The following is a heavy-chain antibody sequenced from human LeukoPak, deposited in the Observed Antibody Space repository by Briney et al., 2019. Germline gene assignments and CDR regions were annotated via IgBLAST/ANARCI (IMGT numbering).Heavy chain of an antibody. CDR3: ARDIGLRLGEYYFDY. Sequence: ASVKVSCKASGYTFTSYYMHWVRQAPGQGLEWMGIINPSGGSTSYAQKFQGRVTMTRDTSTSTVYMELSSLRSEDTAVYYCARDIGLRLGEYYFDYWGQGTLVTDSS. CDR1: GYTFTSYY. CDR2: INPSGGST. V-gene: IGHV1-46*01. D-gene: IGHD3-16*01. J-gene: IGHJ4*02.